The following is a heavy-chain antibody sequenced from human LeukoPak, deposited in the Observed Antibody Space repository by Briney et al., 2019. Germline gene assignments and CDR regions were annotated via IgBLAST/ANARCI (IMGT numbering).Heavy chain of an antibody. D-gene: IGHD4-17*01. V-gene: IGHV3-48*01. Sequence: PGGSLRLSCAASGFTFSSYSMNWVRQAPGKGLEWVSYISSSSSTIYYADSVKGRFTISRDNAKNSLYLQMNSLRAEDTAVYYCARGVTSIDYWGQGTLVTVSS. CDR3: ARGVTSIDY. CDR1: GFTFSSYS. CDR2: ISSSSSTI. J-gene: IGHJ4*02.